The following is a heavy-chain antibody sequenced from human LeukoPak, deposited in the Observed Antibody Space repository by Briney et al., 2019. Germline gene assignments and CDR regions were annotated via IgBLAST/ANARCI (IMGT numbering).Heavy chain of an antibody. CDR1: GFTFSSYG. V-gene: IGHV3-30*02. Sequence: GGSLRLSCAASGFTFSSYGMHWVRQAPGKGLEWVAFIRCDGSNKYYADSVKGRFTISRDNSKNTLYLQMNSLRAEDTAVYYCAKAPEYSSSWSIDYWGQGTLVTVSS. D-gene: IGHD6-13*01. CDR3: AKAPEYSSSWSIDY. CDR2: IRCDGSNK. J-gene: IGHJ4*02.